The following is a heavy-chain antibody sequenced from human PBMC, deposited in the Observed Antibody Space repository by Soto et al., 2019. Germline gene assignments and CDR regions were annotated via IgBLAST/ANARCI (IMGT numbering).Heavy chain of an antibody. CDR1: GFTFSSYW. CDR3: ARVNDYFNAFDI. J-gene: IGHJ3*02. D-gene: IGHD1-1*01. CDR2: INSDESST. V-gene: IGHV3-74*01. Sequence: PGGSLRLSCAASGFTFSSYWMHWVRQAPGKGLVWVSRINSDESSTSYADSVKGRFTISRDNAKNTLYLQMNSLRAEDTAVYYCARVNDYFNAFDIWGQGTMVTVSS.